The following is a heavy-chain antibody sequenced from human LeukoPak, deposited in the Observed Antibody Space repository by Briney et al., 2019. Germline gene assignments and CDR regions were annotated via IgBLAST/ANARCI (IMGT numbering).Heavy chain of an antibody. CDR2: INWNGGST. V-gene: IGHV3-20*04. CDR3: ARVHVVRGVISTRVYYMDV. J-gene: IGHJ6*03. CDR1: GFTFDDYG. Sequence: PGGXXXXSCAASGFTFDDYGMSWVRQAPGKGLEGVSGINWNGGSTGYADSVKGRFTISRDNAKKTLYLQMNSLRAEDTAVYYCARVHVVRGVISTRVYYMDVWGKGTTVTVSS. D-gene: IGHD3-10*01.